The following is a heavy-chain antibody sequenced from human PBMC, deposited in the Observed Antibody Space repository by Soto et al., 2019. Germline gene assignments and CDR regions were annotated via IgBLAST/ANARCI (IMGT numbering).Heavy chain of an antibody. CDR3: ARTLYGDNVDY. CDR1: GYTFTSYD. CDR2: MNPNSGNT. J-gene: IGHJ4*02. D-gene: IGHD4-17*01. Sequence: QVQLVQSGAEVKKPRASVKVSCKASGYTFTSYDINWVRQATGQGLEWMGWMNPNSGNTGNAQKVQGRVTMTRTTSISTAYMEPSSLRSEDTAVYYCARTLYGDNVDYWGQGTLVTVSS. V-gene: IGHV1-8*01.